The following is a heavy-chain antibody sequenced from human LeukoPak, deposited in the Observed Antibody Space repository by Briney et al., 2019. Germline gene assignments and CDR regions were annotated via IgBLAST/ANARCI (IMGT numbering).Heavy chain of an antibody. V-gene: IGHV3-48*01. CDR2: ISGSSGII. CDR3: ARGGITIFGVVIRPGIFDY. J-gene: IGHJ4*02. Sequence: GGSLRLSCAASGFTFNTYTMNWVRQAPGKGLEWVSYISGSSGIIDYADSVRGRFTISRDNAKNSLYLQMNSLRAEDTAVYYCARGGITIFGVVIRPGIFDYWGQGTLVTVSS. CDR1: GFTFNTYT. D-gene: IGHD3-3*01.